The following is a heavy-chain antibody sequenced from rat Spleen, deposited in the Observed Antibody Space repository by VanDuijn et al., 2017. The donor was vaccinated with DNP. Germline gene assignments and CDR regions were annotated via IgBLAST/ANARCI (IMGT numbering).Heavy chain of an antibody. J-gene: IGHJ2*01. CDR3: ARWTSYFYY. Sequence: EVQLQESGSGLVKPSQSLSLTCSVTGYSITSNYWGWIRKFPGNKLEYIGHISYSGGTNYNPSHKSRISITRDTSKNHFFLHLNSLTTEDTATYYCARWTSYFYYWGQGVMVTVSS. CDR2: ISYSGGT. V-gene: IGHV3-1*01. CDR1: GYSITSNY.